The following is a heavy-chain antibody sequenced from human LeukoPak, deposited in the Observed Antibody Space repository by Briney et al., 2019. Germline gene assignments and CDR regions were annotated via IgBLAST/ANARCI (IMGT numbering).Heavy chain of an antibody. D-gene: IGHD3-3*01. CDR3: ARARIFGVVTPDWFDP. CDR1: GYAFTSYG. Sequence: GASVKVSCKASGYAFTSYGISWVRQAPGQGLEWMGWISAYNGNTNYAQKLQGRVTMTTDTSTSTAYMELRSLRSDDTAVYYCARARIFGVVTPDWFDPWGQGTLVTVSS. V-gene: IGHV1-18*01. J-gene: IGHJ5*02. CDR2: ISAYNGNT.